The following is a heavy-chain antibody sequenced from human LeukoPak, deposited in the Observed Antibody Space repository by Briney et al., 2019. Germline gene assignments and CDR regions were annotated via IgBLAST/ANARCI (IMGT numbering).Heavy chain of an antibody. J-gene: IGHJ5*02. CDR1: GYTFTGYY. CDR3: ARGGGYCSSTSCYFAWFDP. Sequence: ASVKVSCKASGYTFTGYYMHWARQAPGQGLEWMGWINPNSGGTNYAQKFQGRVTMTRDTSISTAYMALSRLRSDDTAVYYCARGGGYCSSTSCYFAWFDPWGQGTLVTVSS. CDR2: INPNSGGT. D-gene: IGHD2-2*01. V-gene: IGHV1-2*02.